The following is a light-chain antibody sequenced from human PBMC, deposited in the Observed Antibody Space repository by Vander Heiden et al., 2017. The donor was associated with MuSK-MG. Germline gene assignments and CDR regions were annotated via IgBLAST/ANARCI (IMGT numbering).Light chain of an antibody. V-gene: IGLV1-40*01. CDR3: QSYDTSLSGSL. Sequence: QSVLTQPPSVSGAPGQRVTISCTGSSSNIGAGYDVHWYQQLPGTAPKLLIYANHNRPSGVPDRISGSKSGTSASLAITGLQAEDEADYYCQSYDTSLSGSLFGGGTKLTVL. CDR2: ANH. J-gene: IGLJ2*01. CDR1: SSNIGAGYD.